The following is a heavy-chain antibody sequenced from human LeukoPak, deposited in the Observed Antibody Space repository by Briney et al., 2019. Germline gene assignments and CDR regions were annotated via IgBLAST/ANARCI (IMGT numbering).Heavy chain of an antibody. CDR2: INPNSGGT. CDR3: AREYQLLPYYYYYMDV. J-gene: IGHJ6*03. Sequence: ASVKVSCKASGYTFTGYYMHWVRQAPGQGLEWMGWINPNSGGTNYAQKFQGRVTMTRDTSISTAYMELSRLRSDDTAVYYCAREYQLLPYYYYYMDVWGKGTTVTISS. V-gene: IGHV1-2*02. D-gene: IGHD2-2*01. CDR1: GYTFTGYY.